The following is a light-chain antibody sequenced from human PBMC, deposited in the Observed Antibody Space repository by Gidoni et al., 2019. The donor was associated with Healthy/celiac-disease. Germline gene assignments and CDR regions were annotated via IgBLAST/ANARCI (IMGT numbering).Light chain of an antibody. J-gene: IGLJ2*01. Sequence: QSALTQPASLSGSPGQSITIPCNGTSSDVGGYNYVSWYQHHPGKAPKLMIYDVSNRPSGVSNRFSGSKSGNTASLTISGLQAEDEADYYCSSYTSSRTLFGGGTKLTVL. V-gene: IGLV2-14*03. CDR1: SSDVGGYNY. CDR2: DVS. CDR3: SSYTSSRTL.